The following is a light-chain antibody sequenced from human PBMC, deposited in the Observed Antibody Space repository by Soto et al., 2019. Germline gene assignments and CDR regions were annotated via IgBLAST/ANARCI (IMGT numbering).Light chain of an antibody. V-gene: IGLV2-8*01. CDR2: EVS. CDR3: SSYAGSNNFVV. J-gene: IGLJ2*01. Sequence: QSALTQPPSASGSPGQSVTISCTGTSSDVGGYNYVSWYQQHPGKAPKLMIYEVSKRPSGVPDRFSGSKSGNRASLTVSGVQAEDEADYYCSSYAGSNNFVVFGGGTQLTVL. CDR1: SSDVGGYNY.